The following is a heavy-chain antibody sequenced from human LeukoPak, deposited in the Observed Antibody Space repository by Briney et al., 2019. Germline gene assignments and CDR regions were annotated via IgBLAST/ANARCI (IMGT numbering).Heavy chain of an antibody. D-gene: IGHD4-11*01. Sequence: GGSLRLSCAASGFTVSSNYMSWVRQAPGKGLEWVSVIYSGGSTYYADSVKGRFTISRDNSKNTLYLQMNSLRAEDTAIYYCVKDMAGNYDYWGQGTLVTVSS. CDR3: VKDMAGNYDY. CDR1: GFTVSSNY. J-gene: IGHJ4*02. CDR2: IYSGGST. V-gene: IGHV3-53*01.